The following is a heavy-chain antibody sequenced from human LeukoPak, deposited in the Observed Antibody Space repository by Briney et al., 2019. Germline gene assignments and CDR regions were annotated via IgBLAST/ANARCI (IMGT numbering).Heavy chain of an antibody. J-gene: IGHJ4*02. D-gene: IGHD5-12*01. CDR2: INPNSGDT. Sequence: GASGKVSCKASEYTFTAYYMHWVRQAPGQGLESMGWINPNSGDTNYAQKFQGRVTMTRDTSIRTAYMELSRLRSDDTAVYYCARDSGLGYSGYDLAWWGQGTLVTVSS. CDR1: EYTFTAYY. CDR3: ARDSGLGYSGYDLAW. V-gene: IGHV1-2*02.